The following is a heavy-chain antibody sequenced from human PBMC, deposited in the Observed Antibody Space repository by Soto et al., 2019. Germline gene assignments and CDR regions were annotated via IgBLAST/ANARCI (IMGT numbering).Heavy chain of an antibody. V-gene: IGHV4-59*01. CDR2: IYYSGST. Sequence: SGTLSLTCAVSGGSISSYYWSWIRQPPGKGLEWIGYIYYSGSTNYNPSLKSRVTISVDTSKNQFSLKLTSVTAADMAVYYCSISLYSSGWCTPPFAYWGQGTLVTVSS. D-gene: IGHD6-19*01. J-gene: IGHJ4*02. CDR3: SISLYSSGWCTPPFAY. CDR1: GGSISSYY.